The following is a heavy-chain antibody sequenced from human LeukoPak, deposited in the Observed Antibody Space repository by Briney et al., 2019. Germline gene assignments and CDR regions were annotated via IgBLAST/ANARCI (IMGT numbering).Heavy chain of an antibody. CDR1: GFTVSSNY. V-gene: IGHV3-66*01. CDR3: AREGYSYGYDAFDI. D-gene: IGHD5-18*01. Sequence: GGSLRLSCAASGFTVSSNYMSWVRQALGRGLEWVSVIYSGGSTYYADSVKGRFTISRDNSKNTLYLQMNSLRAEDTAVYYCAREGYSYGYDAFDIWGQGTMVTVSS. CDR2: IYSGGST. J-gene: IGHJ3*02.